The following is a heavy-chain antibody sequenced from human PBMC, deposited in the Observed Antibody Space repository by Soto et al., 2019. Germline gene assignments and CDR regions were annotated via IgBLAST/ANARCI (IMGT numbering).Heavy chain of an antibody. CDR3: ARGRYGDY. CDR1: GYAFTTYG. CDR2: ISAHNGNT. J-gene: IGHJ4*02. Sequence: QVHLVQSGAEVKKPGASVKVSCQGSGYAFTTYGITGVRQAPGQGLEWMGWISAHNGNTNYAQKHQGRVTVTRDTSTSTAYMELRSLRYDDTAVYYCARGRYGDYWGQGALVTVSS. V-gene: IGHV1-18*01. D-gene: IGHD1-1*01.